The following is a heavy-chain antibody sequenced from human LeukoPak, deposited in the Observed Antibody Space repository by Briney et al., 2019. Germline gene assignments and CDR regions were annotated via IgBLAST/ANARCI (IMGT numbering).Heavy chain of an antibody. CDR3: ARVFKTTIFGKMRAFDI. Sequence: PSETLSLTCTVSGGSISSSSYYWGWIRQPPGKGLEWIGSIYYSGSTYYNPSLKSRVTISVDTSKNQFSLKLSSVTAADTAVYYCARVFKTTIFGKMRAFDIWGQGIMVTVSS. CDR1: GGSISSSSYY. V-gene: IGHV4-39*07. CDR2: IYYSGST. J-gene: IGHJ3*02. D-gene: IGHD3-3*01.